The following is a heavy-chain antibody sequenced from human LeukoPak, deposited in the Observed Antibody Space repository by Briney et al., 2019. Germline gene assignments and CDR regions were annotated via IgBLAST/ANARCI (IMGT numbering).Heavy chain of an antibody. J-gene: IGHJ1*01. CDR1: GFAFRTYW. CDR3: GRAFPPLRTSSAGDL. CDR2: INPGGSET. V-gene: IGHV3-7*01. D-gene: IGHD3-16*01. Sequence: PGGSLRLSCAASGFAFRTYWMSWVRQAPGKGLEWVASINPGGSETYYVESLKGRFTISTDNAMNSLYLQMDSLGVEDTAVYYCGRAFPPLRTSSAGDLWGQGTLVIVSS.